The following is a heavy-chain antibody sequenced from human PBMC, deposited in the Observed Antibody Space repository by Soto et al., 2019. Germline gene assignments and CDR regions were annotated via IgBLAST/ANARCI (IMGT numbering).Heavy chain of an antibody. V-gene: IGHV4-4*07. Sequence: SETLSLTCTVSGDSISSYYWSWIRQPAGKGLEWIGRIYTSGSTNYNPSLKSRVTMSVDTSKNQFSLKLSSVTAADTAVYYCARDLADSRSFNWFDPWGQGTLVTVSS. J-gene: IGHJ5*02. CDR1: GDSISSYY. D-gene: IGHD6-13*01. CDR2: IYTSGST. CDR3: ARDLADSRSFNWFDP.